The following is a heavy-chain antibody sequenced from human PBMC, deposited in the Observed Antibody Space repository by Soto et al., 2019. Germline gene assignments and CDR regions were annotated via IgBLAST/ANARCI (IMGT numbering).Heavy chain of an antibody. J-gene: IGHJ6*02. CDR1: GLNVSVNY. Sequence: EVQLVESGGGLIQPGGSLRLSCAASGLNVSVNYMNWVRQAPGKGLEWVSVINGGGSTNYTDSVRGRFTISRDTSKNTLSLQMNSLRAEDTAVYYCVRENYYYGMDVWGQGTTVIVSS. CDR3: VRENYYYGMDV. CDR2: INGGGST. V-gene: IGHV3-53*01.